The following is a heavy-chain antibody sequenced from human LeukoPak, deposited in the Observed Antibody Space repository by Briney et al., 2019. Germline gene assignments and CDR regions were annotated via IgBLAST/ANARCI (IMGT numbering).Heavy chain of an antibody. CDR2: IKKDGGEK. V-gene: IGHV3-7*03. D-gene: IGHD6-19*01. J-gene: IGHJ4*02. CDR1: GFTFSSYW. Sequence: GGSLRLSCAASGFTFSSYWMSWVRQAPGKGLEWVANIKKDGGEKYYVDSVKGRFTISRDNAKNSLYLQMNSLRAEDTAVYYCARDRVDSSGWYQVYWGQGTLVTVSS. CDR3: ARDRVDSSGWYQVY.